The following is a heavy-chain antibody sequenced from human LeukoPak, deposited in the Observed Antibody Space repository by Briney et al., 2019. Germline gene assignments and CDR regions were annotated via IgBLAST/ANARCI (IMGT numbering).Heavy chain of an antibody. V-gene: IGHV3-23*01. CDR1: GFTFSSYA. CDR2: ISGSGGST. CDR3: AKGKGGAVAGTSAFDI. D-gene: IGHD6-19*01. J-gene: IGHJ3*02. Sequence: GGSLRLSCAASGFTFSSYAMSWVRQAPGKGLEWVSAISGSGGSTYYADSVKGRLPISRDNSKNTLYLQMNSLRAEDTAVYYCAKGKGGAVAGTSAFDIWGQGTMVTVSS.